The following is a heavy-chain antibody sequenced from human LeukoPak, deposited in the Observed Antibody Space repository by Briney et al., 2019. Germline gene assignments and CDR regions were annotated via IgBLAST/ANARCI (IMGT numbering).Heavy chain of an antibody. Sequence: PGGSLRLSCAASGFIFRSSAMSWVRQAPGKGLEWVSGISDSGDSTYYADSVKGRFTISRDNSKNTLYLQMNTLRAEDTAVYYCASNWGGYYYYGMDVWGQGTTVTVSS. D-gene: IGHD7-27*01. CDR3: ASNWGGYYYYGMDV. CDR1: GFIFRSSA. J-gene: IGHJ6*02. V-gene: IGHV3-23*01. CDR2: ISDSGDST.